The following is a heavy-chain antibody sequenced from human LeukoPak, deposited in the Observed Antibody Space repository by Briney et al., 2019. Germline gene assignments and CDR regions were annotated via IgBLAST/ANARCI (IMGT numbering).Heavy chain of an antibody. V-gene: IGHV3-23*01. CDR1: GFTFSNAW. CDR2: ISWNSGSI. Sequence: AGGSLRLSCAASGFTFSNAWMSWVRQAPGKGLEWVSGISWNSGSIGYADSVKGRFTISRDNSKNTLYLQMNSLRAEDTAVYYCAKGVIVPEDSWGQGTLVTVSS. CDR3: AKGVIVPEDS. D-gene: IGHD2/OR15-2a*01. J-gene: IGHJ5*01.